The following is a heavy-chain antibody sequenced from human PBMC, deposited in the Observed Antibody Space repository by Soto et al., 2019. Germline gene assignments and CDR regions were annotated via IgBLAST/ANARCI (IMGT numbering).Heavy chain of an antibody. CDR3: GRCIQPSVPSATDV. CDR1: GYTFTSHG. J-gene: IGHJ6*02. CDR2: ISPFNGRR. Sequence: QVHLVQSGLEVRKPGASVRLSCKASGYTFTSHGISWVRQAPGQGLEWVGWISPFNGRRDIGDSFQGRVSMSTDTGSAYMEVRGLRFDDPAIYFCGRCIQPSVPSATDVWGQGTTVIVSS. V-gene: IGHV1-18*01. D-gene: IGHD1-1*01.